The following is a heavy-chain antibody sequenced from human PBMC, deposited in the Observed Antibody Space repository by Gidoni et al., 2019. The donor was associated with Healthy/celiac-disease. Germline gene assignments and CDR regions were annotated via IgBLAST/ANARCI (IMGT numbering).Heavy chain of an antibody. V-gene: IGHV4-34*01. D-gene: IGHD3-3*01. CDR2: INHSGST. CDR1: GGSFSGYY. CDR3: ARVGVVIHISRVKGDHNWFDP. J-gene: IGHJ5*02. Sequence: QVQLQQWGAGLLKPSETLSLTCAVYGGSFSGYYWSWIRQPPGKGLEWIGEINHSGSTNYNPSLKSRVTISVDTSKNQFSLKLSSVTAADTAVYYCARVGVVIHISRVKGDHNWFDPWGQGTLVTVSS.